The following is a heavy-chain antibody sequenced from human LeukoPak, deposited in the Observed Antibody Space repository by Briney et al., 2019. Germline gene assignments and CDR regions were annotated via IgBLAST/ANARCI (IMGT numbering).Heavy chain of an antibody. Sequence: AASVRVSCKTSGYSFTDYYIHWVRQAPGQGLEWMGWINPKSGRTSSARKFQDRVTMTRDPSISTVYMDIAWLTSDDTAIYFCARADFVDAGPYLIGPWGQGTLVTVSS. D-gene: IGHD3-3*01. J-gene: IGHJ5*02. CDR1: GYSFTDYY. V-gene: IGHV1-2*02. CDR3: ARADFVDAGPYLIGP. CDR2: INPKSGRT.